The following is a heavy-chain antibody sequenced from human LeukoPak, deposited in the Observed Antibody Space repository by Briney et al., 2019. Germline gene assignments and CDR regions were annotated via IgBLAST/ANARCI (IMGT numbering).Heavy chain of an antibody. V-gene: IGHV3-23*01. Sequence: HSGGSLRLSCAASGFTFSSYAMSWVRQAPGKGLEWVSAISGSGGSTYYADSVKGRFTISRDNSKNTLYLQMNSLRAEDTAVYYCAKDQSGHHPRQDAFDIWGQGTMVTVSS. CDR2: ISGSGGST. CDR3: AKDQSGHHPRQDAFDI. CDR1: GFTFSSYA. D-gene: IGHD3-3*01. J-gene: IGHJ3*02.